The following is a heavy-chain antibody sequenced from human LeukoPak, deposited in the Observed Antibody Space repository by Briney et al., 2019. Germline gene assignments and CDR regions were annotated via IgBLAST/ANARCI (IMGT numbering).Heavy chain of an antibody. Sequence: PGGSLRLSCAASGFTFSDYYMSWVRQAPGKGLEWISYISGSGSAIFYTDSVKGRFTISRDNAKNSVYLRMNSLRAEDTAVYYCASRVVDYWGQGTLVTVSS. CDR1: GFTFSDYY. D-gene: IGHD3-3*01. CDR3: ASRVVDY. V-gene: IGHV3-11*01. J-gene: IGHJ4*02. CDR2: ISGSGSAI.